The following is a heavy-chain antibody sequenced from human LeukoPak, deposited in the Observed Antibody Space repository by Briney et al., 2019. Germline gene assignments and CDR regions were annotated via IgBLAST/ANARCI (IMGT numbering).Heavy chain of an antibody. V-gene: IGHV1-69*13. Sequence: GASVKVSCKASGGTFSSYAISWVRQAPGQGLEWMGGIIPIFGTANYAQKFQGRVTITADESTSTAYMELSSLRSEDTAAYYCARDRWPWAFDIWGQGTMVTVSS. CDR1: GGTFSSYA. CDR2: IIPIFGTA. D-gene: IGHD5-24*01. J-gene: IGHJ3*02. CDR3: ARDRWPWAFDI.